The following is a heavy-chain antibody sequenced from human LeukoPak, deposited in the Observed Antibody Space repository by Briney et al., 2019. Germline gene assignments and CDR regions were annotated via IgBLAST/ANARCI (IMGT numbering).Heavy chain of an antibody. J-gene: IGHJ4*02. Sequence: GGSLRLSCAASGFTFSSYAMSWVRQAPGKGLEWVSAISGSGGSTYYADSVKGRFTISRDNSKNTLYLQMNSLRAEDTAVYYCAKVSTGYFFQYYFDYWGQGTLVTVSS. V-gene: IGHV3-23*01. CDR3: AKVSTGYFFQYYFDY. CDR2: ISGSGGST. D-gene: IGHD3-9*01. CDR1: GFTFSSYA.